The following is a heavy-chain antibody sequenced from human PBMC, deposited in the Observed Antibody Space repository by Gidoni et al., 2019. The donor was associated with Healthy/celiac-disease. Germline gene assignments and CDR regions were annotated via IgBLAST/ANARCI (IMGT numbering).Heavy chain of an antibody. CDR2: MNPNSGNT. V-gene: IGHV1-8*02. D-gene: IGHD5-12*01. CDR1: GYPFTSYD. J-gene: IGHJ4*02. CDR3: ARSGVRGYEEVDY. Sequence: QLVHSGAVLKKPGASVTFSCKASGYPFTSYDINWVRQATGQGLESMGWMNPNSGNTGYAQKVQGRVTMTRNTSISTAYMELRRLRSEERAVYYCARSGVRGYEEVDYGGQGTLVTVTS.